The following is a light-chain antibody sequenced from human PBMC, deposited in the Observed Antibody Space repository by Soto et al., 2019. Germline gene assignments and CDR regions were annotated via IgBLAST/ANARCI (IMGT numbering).Light chain of an antibody. CDR3: QQYDNSPIT. CDR1: QSVRSS. CDR2: GAS. V-gene: IGKV3-20*01. Sequence: DIVMTQSPGTLSVSPGERATLFCRASQSVRSSLAWYQQKPGQAPRLLIYGASSRATGIPDRFSGTGSETDFTLTISRLEPEDFAVYYCQQYDNSPITFGQGTRLEIK. J-gene: IGKJ5*01.